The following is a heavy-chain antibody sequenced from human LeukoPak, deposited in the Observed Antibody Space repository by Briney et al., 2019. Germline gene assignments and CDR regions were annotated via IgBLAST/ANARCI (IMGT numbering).Heavy chain of an antibody. CDR3: ARNMGDY. CDR1: GFTVSSNY. J-gene: IGHJ4*02. CDR2: INQDGSEK. Sequence: PGVSLTLSCAASGFTVSSNYMTWVRQAPGKGLEWVANINQDGSEKNYVDSVKGRFTISRDNAKNSLYLQMNSLRAEDTAVYYCARNMGDYWGQGTLVTVSS. D-gene: IGHD2/OR15-2a*01. V-gene: IGHV3-7*04.